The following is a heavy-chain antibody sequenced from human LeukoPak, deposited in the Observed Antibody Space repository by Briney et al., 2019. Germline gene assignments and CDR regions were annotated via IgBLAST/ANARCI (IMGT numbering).Heavy chain of an antibody. CDR1: GFTFSSNY. J-gene: IGHJ6*02. D-gene: IGHD6-19*01. V-gene: IGHV3-66*01. CDR2: IYSGGNT. CDR3: ARESKAVARRTYGMDV. Sequence: GGSLRLSCAASGFTFSSNYMSWVRQAPGKGLEWVSVIYSGGNTYYADSVKGRFTISRDNSKNTLYLQMNSLRAEDTAVYYCARESKAVARRTYGMDVWGQGTTVTVSS.